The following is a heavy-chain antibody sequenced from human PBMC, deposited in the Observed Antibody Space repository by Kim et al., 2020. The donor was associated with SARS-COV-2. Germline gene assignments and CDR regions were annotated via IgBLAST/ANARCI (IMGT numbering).Heavy chain of an antibody. D-gene: IGHD6-13*01. V-gene: IGHV4-39*01. Sequence: YYNPSLKSRVTISVDTSKNQFSLKLSSVTAADTAVYYCARHPGIAAAVDYWGQGTLVTVSS. CDR3: ARHPGIAAAVDY. J-gene: IGHJ4*02.